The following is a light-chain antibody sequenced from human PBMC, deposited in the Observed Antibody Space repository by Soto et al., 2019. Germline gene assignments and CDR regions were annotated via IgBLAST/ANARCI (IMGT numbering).Light chain of an antibody. V-gene: IGKV1-5*03. CDR3: QQYNDNWT. Sequence: DIQMTQSPSTLSASVGERVTITCRASQSISSWLAWHQQKPGKAPRLLIYKASNLESGVPSRFSGSGSGTEFTLTITSLQPDDSATYYCQQYNDNWTFGQGTKVEIK. CDR1: QSISSW. CDR2: KAS. J-gene: IGKJ1*01.